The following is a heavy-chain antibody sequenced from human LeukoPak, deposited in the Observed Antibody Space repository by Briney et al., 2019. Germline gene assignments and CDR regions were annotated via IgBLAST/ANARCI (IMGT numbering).Heavy chain of an antibody. CDR2: ISSNGGST. D-gene: IGHD3-22*01. Sequence: PGGSLRLSCSASGFTFSSYAMHWVRQAPGKGLEYVSAISSNGGSTYYADSVKGRFTISRDNSKNSLCLQMNSLRAEDTAVYYCARGVFTNYYDSSGGPKDSWGQGTLVTVSS. J-gene: IGHJ4*02. V-gene: IGHV3-64*04. CDR1: GFTFSSYA. CDR3: ARGVFTNYYDSSGGPKDS.